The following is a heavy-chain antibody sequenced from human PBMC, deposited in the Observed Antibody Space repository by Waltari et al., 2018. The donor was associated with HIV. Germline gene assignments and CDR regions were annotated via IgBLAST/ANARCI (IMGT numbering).Heavy chain of an antibody. CDR1: GGSIRSSGTY. J-gene: IGHJ4*02. Sequence: QLQLQESGPGLVRPSETLSLTCSVSGGSIRSSGTYWGWLRQSSGKGLEWVGSIYYTGTTYYSPSLKNRLTMSVDATKGQFSLTLKSVTAADTAIYYCARGTIESGVTAGFGFWGQGTLVAVSS. CDR3: ARGTIESGVTAGFGF. V-gene: IGHV4-39*01. CDR2: IYYTGTT. D-gene: IGHD2-21*02.